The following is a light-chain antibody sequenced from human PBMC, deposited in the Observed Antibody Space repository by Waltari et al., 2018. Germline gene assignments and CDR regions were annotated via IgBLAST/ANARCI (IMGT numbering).Light chain of an antibody. V-gene: IGLV2-11*01. CDR1: SSDVGGYNS. J-gene: IGLJ2*01. CDR3: CSYAGSYIFTV. Sequence: QSALTQPRSVSGSPGQSVTISCTGTSSDVGGYNSVSWHQQHPGKAPKVIIYDVSKRPSGVPDRFSGSKSGNTASLTISGLQAEDEADYYCCSYAGSYIFTVFGGGTKLTVL. CDR2: DVS.